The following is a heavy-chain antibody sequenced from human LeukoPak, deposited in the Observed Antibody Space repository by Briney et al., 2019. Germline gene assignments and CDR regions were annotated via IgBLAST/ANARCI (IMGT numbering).Heavy chain of an antibody. CDR1: GFTFSIYA. V-gene: IGHV3-48*04. CDR2: ISSSGSTK. J-gene: IGHJ5*02. CDR3: PRGSEWDLLGSCDR. D-gene: IGHD1-26*01. Sequence: GGSLRLSCAASGFTFSIYAMSWVRQAPGKGLEWVSYISSSGSTKYYADSVKGRFTISRDNAKNSLYLQMNSLRVEDTAVYYCPRGSEWDLLGSCDRRGQGTLVTVSS.